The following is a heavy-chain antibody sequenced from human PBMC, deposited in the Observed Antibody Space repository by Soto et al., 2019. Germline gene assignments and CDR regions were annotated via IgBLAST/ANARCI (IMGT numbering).Heavy chain of an antibody. V-gene: IGHV3-48*01. CDR3: APRKVTTVFN. J-gene: IGHJ4*02. Sequence: HPGGSLRLSCAASGFTFSSYSMNWVRQAPGKGLEWVSYISSSSSTIYYADSVKGRFTISRDNAKNSLYLQMNSLRAEDTAVYYSAPRKVTTVFNWGQGTLVTVSS. CDR1: GFTFSSYS. CDR2: ISSSSSTI. D-gene: IGHD4-17*01.